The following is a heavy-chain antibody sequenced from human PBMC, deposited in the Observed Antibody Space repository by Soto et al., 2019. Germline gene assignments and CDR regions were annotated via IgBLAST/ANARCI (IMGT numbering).Heavy chain of an antibody. CDR2: IYYSGST. Sequence: QVQLQESGPGLVKPSQTLSLTCTVSGGSISSGDYYWSWIRQPPGKGLEWIGYIYYSGSTYYNPSLKSRVTVSVDTAKNQFSLKLSSVTAADTAVYYCDRVGWSSDYNPVYYGMDVWGQGTTVTVSS. V-gene: IGHV4-30-4*01. J-gene: IGHJ6*02. CDR3: DRVGWSSDYNPVYYGMDV. D-gene: IGHD4-17*01. CDR1: GGSISSGDYY.